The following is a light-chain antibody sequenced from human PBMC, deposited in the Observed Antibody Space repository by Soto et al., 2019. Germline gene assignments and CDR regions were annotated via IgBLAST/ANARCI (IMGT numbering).Light chain of an antibody. CDR1: SHDIGGYKY. CDR2: EVS. J-gene: IGLJ1*01. Sequence: QSVLTQPASVSGSPGQSITISCTGTSHDIGGYKYVSWYQQHPGKAPKLMIYEVSNRPSGVSNRFSGSKSGNTASLTISGLQAEDEADYYCGSYTGSIYVFGTGTKLTVL. CDR3: GSYTGSIYV. V-gene: IGLV2-14*01.